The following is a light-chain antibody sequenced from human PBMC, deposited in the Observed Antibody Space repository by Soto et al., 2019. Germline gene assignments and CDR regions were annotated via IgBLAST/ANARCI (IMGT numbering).Light chain of an antibody. J-gene: IGKJ5*01. Sequence: ELVLTQSPATLSVSPGERATLSCRASQRVGSNFLAWYQQKPGQAPRLLIYGISAMAIGVPDRFSGSGSGTEFTLTISSLQSEDFAVYYCQQYTSCPLTFGHGTRLEIQ. V-gene: IGKV3-15*01. CDR1: QRVGSN. CDR3: QQYTSCPLT. CDR2: GIS.